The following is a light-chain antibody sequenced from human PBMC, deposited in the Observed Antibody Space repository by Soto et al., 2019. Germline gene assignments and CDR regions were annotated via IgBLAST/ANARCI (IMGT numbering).Light chain of an antibody. CDR2: LGS. CDR1: QSLLHSNGYND. CDR3: MQALQIPPT. Sequence: DIVMTQSPLSLPVTPGEPASMSCRSSQSLLHSNGYNDFDWYLQKPGQSPQLLIYLGSNRASGVPDRFSGSGSGTDFTLKISRVEAEDVGVYYCMQALQIPPTFGQGTRLEIK. J-gene: IGKJ5*01. V-gene: IGKV2-28*01.